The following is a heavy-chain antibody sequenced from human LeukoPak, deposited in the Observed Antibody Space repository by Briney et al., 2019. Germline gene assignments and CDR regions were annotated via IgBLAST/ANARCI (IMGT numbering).Heavy chain of an antibody. V-gene: IGHV3-30*01. D-gene: IGHD3-3*01. CDR2: ISYDGSNK. J-gene: IGHJ4*02. Sequence: GGSLRLSCAASGFTFSSYAMHWVRQAPGKGLEWVAVISYDGSNKCYADSVKGRFTISRDNSKNTLYLQMNSLRAEDTAVYYCARVTVGYDFWSGYYYWGQGTLVTVSS. CDR1: GFTFSSYA. CDR3: ARVTVGYDFWSGYYY.